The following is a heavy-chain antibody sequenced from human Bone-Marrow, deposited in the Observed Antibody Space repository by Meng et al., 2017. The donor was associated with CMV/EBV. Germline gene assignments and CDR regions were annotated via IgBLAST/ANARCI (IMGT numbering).Heavy chain of an antibody. CDR3: ARLLEGDYGDY. Sequence: TGTGSGGSISSSSYYWGWIRQPPGKGLEWIGSIYYSGSTYYNPSLKSRVTISVDTSKNQFSLKLSSVTAADTAVYYCARLLEGDYGDYWGQGTLVTVSS. J-gene: IGHJ4*02. CDR1: GGSISSSSYY. V-gene: IGHV4-39*01. CDR2: IYYSGST.